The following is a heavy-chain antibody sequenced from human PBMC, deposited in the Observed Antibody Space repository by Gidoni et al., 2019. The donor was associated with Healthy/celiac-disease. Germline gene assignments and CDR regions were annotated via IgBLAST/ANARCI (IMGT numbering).Heavy chain of an antibody. CDR2: IDWDDDK. Sequence: QVTLRESVPSLVKPTQTLTLTCPFSGFSLSTSVMCVSWIRQPPGKALEWLALIDWDDDKYYSTSLKTRLTISKDTSKNQVVLTMTNMDPVDTDTYYCARTNMVQGVITPYVDYWGQGTLVTVSS. J-gene: IGHJ4*02. D-gene: IGHD3-10*01. CDR1: GFSLSTSVMC. CDR3: ARTNMVQGVITPYVDY. V-gene: IGHV2-70*01.